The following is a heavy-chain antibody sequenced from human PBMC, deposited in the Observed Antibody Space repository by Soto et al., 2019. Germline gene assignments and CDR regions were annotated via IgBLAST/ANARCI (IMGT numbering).Heavy chain of an antibody. Sequence: GASVKVSCKTYGYDFTNYGINWVRQAPGQGLEWMGWISAYNGNIVYAQNFRGRATLTTDTSTGSAYMELRSLRSDDTAVYYCARGHDILTGCKFTFWGQGTLVTVSS. J-gene: IGHJ4*02. CDR2: ISAYNGNI. D-gene: IGHD3-9*01. V-gene: IGHV1-18*01. CDR1: GYDFTNYG. CDR3: ARGHDILTGCKFTF.